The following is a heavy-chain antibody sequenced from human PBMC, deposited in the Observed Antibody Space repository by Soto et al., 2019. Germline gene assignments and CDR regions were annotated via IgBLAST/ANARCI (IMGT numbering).Heavy chain of an antibody. D-gene: IGHD2-15*01. Sequence: ASVKVSCKASGYTFTSYGISWVRQAPGQGLEWMGWISAYNGNTNYAQKLQGRVTITTDTSTSTAYMELRSLRSDDTAVYYCARESYCSGGSCYHFDYWGQGTLVTVS. CDR1: GYTFTSYG. CDR2: ISAYNGNT. V-gene: IGHV1-18*01. CDR3: ARESYCSGGSCYHFDY. J-gene: IGHJ4*01.